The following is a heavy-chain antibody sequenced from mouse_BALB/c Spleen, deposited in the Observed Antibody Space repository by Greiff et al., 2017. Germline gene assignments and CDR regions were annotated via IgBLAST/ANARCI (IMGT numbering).Heavy chain of an antibody. Sequence: EVKLEESGGGLVQPGGSMKLSCVASGFTFSNYWMNWVRQSPEKGLEWVAEIRLKSNNYATHYAESVKGRFTISRDDSKSSVYLQMNNLRAEDTGIYYCTRGGDLAWFAYWGQGTLVTVSA. V-gene: IGHV6-6*02. CDR1: GFTFSNYW. CDR2: IRLKSNNYAT. CDR3: TRGGDLAWFAY. J-gene: IGHJ3*01.